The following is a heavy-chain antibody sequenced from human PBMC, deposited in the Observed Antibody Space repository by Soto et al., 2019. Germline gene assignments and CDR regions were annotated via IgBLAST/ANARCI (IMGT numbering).Heavy chain of an antibody. V-gene: IGHV1-69*13. CDR1: GGTFSSYA. CDR2: IIPIFGTA. J-gene: IGHJ6*02. Sequence: SVKVSCKASGGTFSSYAISWVRQAPGQGLEWMGGIIPIFGTANYAQKFQGRVTITADESTSTAYMELSSLRSEDTAVYYCARASSIAALAAAYYYGMDVWGQGTAVTVS. D-gene: IGHD6-6*01. CDR3: ARASSIAALAAAYYYGMDV.